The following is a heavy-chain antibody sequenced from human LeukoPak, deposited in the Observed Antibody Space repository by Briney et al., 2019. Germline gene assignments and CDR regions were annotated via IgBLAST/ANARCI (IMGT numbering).Heavy chain of an antibody. CDR2: IYYSGST. D-gene: IGHD3-16*01. CDR1: GGSISTYY. J-gene: IGHJ6*03. V-gene: IGHV4-59*01. CDR3: ARETSQKGAHYMDV. Sequence: SETLSLTCTFSGGSISTYYWSWIRQPPGKGLEWIGYIYYSGSTNYNPSLKSRVTISVDTSKNQFSLKLTSVTAADTAVYYCARETSQKGAHYMDVWGKGTTVTISS.